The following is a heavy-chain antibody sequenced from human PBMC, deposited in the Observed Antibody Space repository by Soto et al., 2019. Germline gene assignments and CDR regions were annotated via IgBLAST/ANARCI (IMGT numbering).Heavy chain of an antibody. D-gene: IGHD2-8*02. CDR2: MNPKGGET. CDR1: GYTFTSND. CDR3: ARGRPGGGVKRSWFDP. J-gene: IGHJ5*02. Sequence: ASVKVSCKASGYTFTSNDIYWMRQATGQGLECMGWMNPKGGETRYAPKFQDRVIMTTNTSIYTAYLELTRLTSADTAVYYCARGRPGGGVKRSWFDPWGQGTLVTVSS. V-gene: IGHV1-8*01.